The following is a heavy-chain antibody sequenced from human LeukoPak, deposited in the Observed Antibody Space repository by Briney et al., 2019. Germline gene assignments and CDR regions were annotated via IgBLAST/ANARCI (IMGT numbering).Heavy chain of an antibody. V-gene: IGHV3-33*01. CDR3: ARDWLEWPSHQNPYYYYYYMDV. Sequence: GRSLRLSCAASGFTFSSYGMHWVRQAPGKGLEWVAVIWYDGSNKYYADSVKGRFTNSRDNSKNTLYLQMNSMRAEDTAVYYCARDWLEWPSHQNPYYYYYYMDVWGKGTTVTVSS. CDR2: IWYDGSNK. J-gene: IGHJ6*03. CDR1: GFTFSSYG. D-gene: IGHD3-3*01.